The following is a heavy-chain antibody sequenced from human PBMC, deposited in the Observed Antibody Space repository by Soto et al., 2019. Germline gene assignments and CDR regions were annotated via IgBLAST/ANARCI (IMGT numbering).Heavy chain of an antibody. D-gene: IGHD6-6*01. V-gene: IGHV3-73*02. CDR1: GFTFSGSA. J-gene: IGHJ6*02. CDR3: TSPTPAYSSSERYSYHDGRDV. CDR2: IRSKANNYAT. Sequence: EVQLVESGGGLVQPGGSLKLSCAASGFTFSGSAMHWVRQASGKGLEWVGHIRSKANNYATAYAASVKGRFTISRDDSKNTAYLQMNSLKTEDTAVSYCTSPTPAYSSSERYSYHDGRDVWGQGTTVTVSS.